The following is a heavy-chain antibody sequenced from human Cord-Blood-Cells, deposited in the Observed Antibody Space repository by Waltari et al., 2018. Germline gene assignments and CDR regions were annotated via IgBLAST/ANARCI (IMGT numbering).Heavy chain of an antibody. V-gene: IGHV4-34*01. D-gene: IGHD6-19*01. CDR1: GGSFSGYY. CDR3: AGGGPSEWLVLIDY. J-gene: IGHJ4*02. Sequence: QVQLQQWGAGLLKPSEARSLTFAVYGGSFSGYYWSWIRQPPGKGLKWIGEIKHSGSTNSNPSPKARGTIAVDTSKSQFSRNRRRVTAVDTAGYYFAGGGPSEWLVLIDYWGQGTLVTVSS. CDR2: IKHSGST.